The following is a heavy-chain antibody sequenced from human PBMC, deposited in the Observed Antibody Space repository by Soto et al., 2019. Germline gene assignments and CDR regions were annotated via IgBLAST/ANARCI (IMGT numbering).Heavy chain of an antibody. CDR2: IYYSGST. J-gene: IGHJ4*02. V-gene: IGHV4-39*01. CDR1: GGSISSSSYY. D-gene: IGHD3-3*01. Sequence: LSLTCTVSGGSISSSSYYWGWIRQPPGKGLEWIGSIYYSGSTYYNPSLKSRVTISVDTSKNQFSLKLSSVTAADTAVYYCATHLYDFWSGYPGPFDYWGQGTLVTVSS. CDR3: ATHLYDFWSGYPGPFDY.